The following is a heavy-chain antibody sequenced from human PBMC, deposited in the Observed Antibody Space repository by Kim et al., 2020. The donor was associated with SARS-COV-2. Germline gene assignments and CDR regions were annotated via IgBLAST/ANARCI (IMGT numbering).Heavy chain of an antibody. CDR1: GFTFSNAW. J-gene: IGHJ4*02. D-gene: IGHD3-10*01. CDR2: IKSKTDGGTT. CDR3: TTGPNWDYGSGVPSYFFDH. V-gene: IGHV3-15*01. Sequence: GGSLRLSCAASGFTFSNAWMSWVRQAPGKGLEWVGRIKSKTDGGTTDYAAPVKGRFTISRDDSKNTLYLQMNSLKTEDTAVYYCTTGPNWDYGSGVPSYFFDHWGQGTLVTVSS.